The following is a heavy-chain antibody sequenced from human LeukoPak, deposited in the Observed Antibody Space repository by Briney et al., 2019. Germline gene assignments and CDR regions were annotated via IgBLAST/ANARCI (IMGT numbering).Heavy chain of an antibody. CDR3: ARDEYYYDSSGYFSATKEYYYYYYMDV. D-gene: IGHD3-22*01. J-gene: IGHJ6*03. V-gene: IGHV3-30*01. CDR1: GFTFSSYA. CDR2: ISYDGSSK. Sequence: GGSLRLSCAASGFTFSSYAMHWVRQAPGKGLEWVAVISYDGSSKYYADSVKGRFTISRDNSKNTLYLQMNSLRAEDTAVYYCARDEYYYDSSGYFSATKEYYYYYYMDVWGKGTTVTVSS.